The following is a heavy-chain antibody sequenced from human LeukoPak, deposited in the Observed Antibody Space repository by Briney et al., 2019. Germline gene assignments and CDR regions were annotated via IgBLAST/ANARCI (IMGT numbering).Heavy chain of an antibody. D-gene: IGHD3-3*01. CDR3: ARGSPSHYDVGFEL. CDR2: IYTSGST. J-gene: IGHJ2*01. CDR1: GVSISTYY. Sequence: PSETLSLTCTVSGVSISTYYLSWIRQPAGKGLEWVGRIYTSGSTNYNPSLKSRVTMSVDTSKNQFSVELNAVTAADTAVYYCARGSPSHYDVGFELWGRGTLVTVSS. V-gene: IGHV4-4*07.